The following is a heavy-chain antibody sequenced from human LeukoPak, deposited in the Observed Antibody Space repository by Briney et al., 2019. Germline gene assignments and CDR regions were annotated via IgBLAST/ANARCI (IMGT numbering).Heavy chain of an antibody. V-gene: IGHV4-59*01. D-gene: IGHD2-15*01. CDR3: AREVGAVTKTAFDP. CDR2: IYYSGST. CDR1: GGSISSYY. Sequence: KTSETLSLTCTVSGGSISSYYWSWIRQPPGKGLEWTGYIYYSGSTKYNPALKSRVTISIDSSKNQFSLNLSSVTAADTAVYYCAREVGAVTKTAFDPWGQGTLVTVSS. J-gene: IGHJ5*02.